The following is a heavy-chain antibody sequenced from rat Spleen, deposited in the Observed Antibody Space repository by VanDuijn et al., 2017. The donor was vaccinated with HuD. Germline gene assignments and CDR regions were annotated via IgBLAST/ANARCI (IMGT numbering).Heavy chain of an antibody. D-gene: IGHD4-3*01. V-gene: IGHV5S23*01. J-gene: IGHJ4*01. CDR3: KRHGRGGTTYYYVMDV. CDR1: GFTFSNYD. CDR2: INYDGRST. Sequence: EVQLVASGGGLVQPGRSLKLSCAASGFTFSNYDMAWVRQAPTKGLEWVASINYDGRSTFYRDSVRDRFTISRDNGKNIIYLQIDSLKSEETATYYCKRHGRGGTTYYYVMDVWGQGASVTVSS.